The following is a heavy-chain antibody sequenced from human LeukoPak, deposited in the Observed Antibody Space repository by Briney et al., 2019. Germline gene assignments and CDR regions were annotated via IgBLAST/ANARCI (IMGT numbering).Heavy chain of an antibody. V-gene: IGHV3-53*01. CDR3: ARAAEWQWLVRGYYYYGMDV. Sequence: PGGSLRLSCAASGFTVSSNYMSWVRQAPGKGLEWVSVIYSGGSTYCADSVKGRFTISRDNSKNTLYLQMNSLRAEDTAVYYCARAAEWQWLVRGYYYYGMDVWGQGTTVTVSS. J-gene: IGHJ6*02. CDR2: IYSGGST. D-gene: IGHD6-19*01. CDR1: GFTVSSNY.